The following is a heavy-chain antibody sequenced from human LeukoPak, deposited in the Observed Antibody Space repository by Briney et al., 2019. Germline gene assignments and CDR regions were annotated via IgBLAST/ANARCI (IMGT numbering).Heavy chain of an antibody. CDR2: INAGNGNT. Sequence: ASVKVSCKASGYTFTSYAMRWVRQAPGQRLEWMGWINAGNGNTKYSQKFQGRVTITRDTSASTAYMELSSLRSEDTAVYYCARDGSGSSVFDYWGQGTLVTVSS. V-gene: IGHV1-3*01. D-gene: IGHD1-26*01. CDR1: GYTFTSYA. J-gene: IGHJ4*02. CDR3: ARDGSGSSVFDY.